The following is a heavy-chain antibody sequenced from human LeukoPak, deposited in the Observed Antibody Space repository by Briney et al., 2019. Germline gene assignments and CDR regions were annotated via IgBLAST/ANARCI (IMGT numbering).Heavy chain of an antibody. D-gene: IGHD6-13*01. CDR2: ISYDGINK. CDR3: ARDSDSWYFDY. Sequence: GGSLRLSCVASGFTFSSYAMHWVRQAPGKGLEWVAIISYDGINKYYADSVKGRFTISRDNSKNTLYLQMNSLRAEDTAVYYCARDSDSWYFDYWGQGTLVTVSS. J-gene: IGHJ4*02. CDR1: GFTFSSYA. V-gene: IGHV3-30*04.